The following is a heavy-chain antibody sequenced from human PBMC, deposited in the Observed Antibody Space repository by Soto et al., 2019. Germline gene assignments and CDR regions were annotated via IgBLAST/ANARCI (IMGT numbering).Heavy chain of an antibody. J-gene: IGHJ6*02. Sequence: SETLSLTCAVYGGSFSGYYWSWIRQPPGKGLEWIGEINHSGSTNYNPSLKSRVTISVDTSKNQFSLKLSSVTAADTAVYYCAREGAAPYYYYGMDVWGQGTTVTVAS. CDR3: AREGAAPYYYYGMDV. CDR1: GGSFSGYY. D-gene: IGHD6-6*01. V-gene: IGHV4-34*09. CDR2: INHSGST.